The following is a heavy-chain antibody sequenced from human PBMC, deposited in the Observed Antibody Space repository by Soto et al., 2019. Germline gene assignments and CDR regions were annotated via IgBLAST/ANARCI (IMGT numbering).Heavy chain of an antibody. CDR1: GGSFSGYY. D-gene: IGHD2-21*02. Sequence: QVQLQQWGAGLLKPSETLSLTCAVYGGSFSGYYWSWIRQPPGKGLEWIGQINHSGRTNYNPSLKSRVTISVDTSKTQFSLKLSSVTAADTAVYYCARSPMGLLFRYYFDYWGQGTLVTVSS. CDR2: INHSGRT. CDR3: ARSPMGLLFRYYFDY. V-gene: IGHV4-34*01. J-gene: IGHJ4*02.